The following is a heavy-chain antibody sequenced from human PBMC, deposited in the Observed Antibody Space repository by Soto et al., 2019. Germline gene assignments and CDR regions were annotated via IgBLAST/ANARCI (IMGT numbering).Heavy chain of an antibody. CDR2: INSDGSST. CDR3: ARVETCSSTSCYSVFDY. D-gene: IGHD2-2*01. J-gene: IGHJ4*02. CDR1: VFTFSSYW. V-gene: IGHV3-74*03. Sequence: EVQLVESGGGLVQPGGSLRLSCAASVFTFSSYWMHWVRQAPGKGLVWVSRINSDGSSTTYADSVKGRFTISRDNAKNTLYLQMNSLRAEDTAVYYCARVETCSSTSCYSVFDYWGQGTLVTVSS.